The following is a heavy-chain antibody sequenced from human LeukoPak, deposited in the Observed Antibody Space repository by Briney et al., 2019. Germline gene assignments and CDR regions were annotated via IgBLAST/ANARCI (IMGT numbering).Heavy chain of an antibody. V-gene: IGHV3-23*01. CDR1: GFTFSSYA. CDR2: ISGSGGST. D-gene: IGHD4-17*01. CDR3: AKEGVDDYGDSAGAFDI. J-gene: IGHJ3*02. Sequence: GSLRLSCAASGFTFSSYAMSWVRQAPGKGLEWVSAISGSGGSTYYADSVKGRFTISRDNSKNTLYLQMNSLRAEDTAVYYCAKEGVDDYGDSAGAFDIWGQGTMVTVSS.